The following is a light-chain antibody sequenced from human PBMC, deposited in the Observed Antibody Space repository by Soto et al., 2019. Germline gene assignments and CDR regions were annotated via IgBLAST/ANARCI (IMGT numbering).Light chain of an antibody. J-gene: IGKJ2*01. CDR2: GAS. CDR3: QHYGTSPPYT. Sequence: EIVLTQSPGTLSLSPGERATLSCRASQSVRSSYLAWYQQKPGQAPRLLIYGASIRATGIPDKFSGGGSGTDFSLTISRMEPEDFAVYYCQHYGTSPPYTFGQGTKLE. CDR1: QSVRSSY. V-gene: IGKV3-20*01.